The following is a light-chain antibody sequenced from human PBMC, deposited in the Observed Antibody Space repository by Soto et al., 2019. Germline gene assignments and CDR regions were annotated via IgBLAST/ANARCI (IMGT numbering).Light chain of an antibody. V-gene: IGKV3-11*01. Sequence: EIVLTQSPDTLSLSPGERSTLSCWASHSVTTHLAWFQQRPGQTPXXLIYDASTRAPGIPARFSGRGSGAEFTLTISSLEPEDFAVDDCQQRSDSITFGQGTRLEIK. CDR1: HSVTTH. CDR2: DAS. J-gene: IGKJ5*01. CDR3: QQRSDSIT.